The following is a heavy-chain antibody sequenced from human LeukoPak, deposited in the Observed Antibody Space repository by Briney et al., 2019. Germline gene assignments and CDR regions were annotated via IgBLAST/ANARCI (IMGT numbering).Heavy chain of an antibody. CDR2: ISSSSSYI. V-gene: IGHV3-21*01. Sequence: GGSLRLSCAASGFTFSSYSMNWVRKAPGKGLEWVSSISSSSSYIYYADSVKGRFTISRDNAKNSLYLQMNSLRAEDTAVYYCARDGYCSGGSCYFPPDSGMDVWGQGTTVTVSS. D-gene: IGHD2-15*01. CDR3: ARDGYCSGGSCYFPPDSGMDV. CDR1: GFTFSSYS. J-gene: IGHJ6*02.